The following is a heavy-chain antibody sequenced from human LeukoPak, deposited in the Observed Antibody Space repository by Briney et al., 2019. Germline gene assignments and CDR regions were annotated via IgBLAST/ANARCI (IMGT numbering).Heavy chain of an antibody. D-gene: IGHD2-2*01. V-gene: IGHV1-8*01. CDR1: GYTFTSYD. CDR2: MNPNSGNT. CDR3: ARSYCSSTSCQFDP. Sequence: ASVKVSCKASGYTFTSYDINWVRQATGQGLEWMGWMNPNSGNTGYAQKFQGRVTMTRDISITTAYMELSSLRSEDTAVYYCARSYCSSTSCQFDPWGQGTLVTVSS. J-gene: IGHJ5*02.